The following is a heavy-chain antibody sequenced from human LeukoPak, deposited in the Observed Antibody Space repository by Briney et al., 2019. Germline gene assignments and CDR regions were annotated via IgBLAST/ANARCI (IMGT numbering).Heavy chain of an antibody. CDR1: GLTFSNYA. J-gene: IGHJ3*02. V-gene: IGHV3-23*01. Sequence: GVSLRLSCAASGLTFSNYAMSWVRQAPGKGLEWVSGISGSGGSTYYADSVKGRFTISRDNSKNTLFLQMNSLRAGDTAMYYCAKGRSVGATRGDLFDIWGQGTMVTVSS. CDR3: AKGRSVGATRGDLFDI. CDR2: ISGSGGST. D-gene: IGHD1-26*01.